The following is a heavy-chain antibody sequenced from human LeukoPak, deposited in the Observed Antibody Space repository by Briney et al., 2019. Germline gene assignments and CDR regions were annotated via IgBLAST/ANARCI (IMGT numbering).Heavy chain of an antibody. CDR2: ISSSSSYI. CDR3: ARDRARTYYYDSSGYYVGSAFDI. V-gene: IGHV3-21*01. CDR1: GFTFSSYS. D-gene: IGHD3-22*01. J-gene: IGHJ3*02. Sequence: PGGSLRLSCAASGFTFSSYSMNWVRQAPGKGLEWVSSISSSSSYIYYADSVKGRFTISRDNAKNSLHLQMNSLRAGDTAVYYCARDRARTYYYDSSGYYVGSAFDIWGQGTMVTVSS.